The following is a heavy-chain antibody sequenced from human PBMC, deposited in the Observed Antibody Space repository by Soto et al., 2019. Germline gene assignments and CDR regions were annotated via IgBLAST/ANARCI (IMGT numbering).Heavy chain of an antibody. V-gene: IGHV1-18*04. J-gene: IGHJ6*02. CDR1: GYTFTSYG. CDR2: ISAYNGNT. D-gene: IGHD2-2*01. CDR3: ARDPSLGYCSSTSCYGAGGYGMDV. Sequence: ASVKVSCKASGYTFTSYGISWVRQAPGQGLEWMGWISAYNGNTNYAQKLQGRVTMTTDTSTSTAYMELRSLGSDDTAVYYCARDPSLGYCSSTSCYGAGGYGMDVWGQGTTVTVSS.